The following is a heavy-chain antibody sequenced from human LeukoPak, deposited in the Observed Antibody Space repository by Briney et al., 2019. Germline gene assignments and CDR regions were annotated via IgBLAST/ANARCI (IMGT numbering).Heavy chain of an antibody. CDR2: IYYSGST. V-gene: IGHV4-61*05. CDR3: ARKPAYSSSWLGDYYMDV. Sequence: PSETLSLTCTVSGGSISSSSYYWSWIRQPPGKGLEWIGYIYYSGSTNYNPSLKSRVTISVDTSKNQFSLKLSSVTAADTAVYYCARKPAYSSSWLGDYYMDVWGKGTTVTVSS. J-gene: IGHJ6*03. D-gene: IGHD6-13*01. CDR1: GGSISSSSYY.